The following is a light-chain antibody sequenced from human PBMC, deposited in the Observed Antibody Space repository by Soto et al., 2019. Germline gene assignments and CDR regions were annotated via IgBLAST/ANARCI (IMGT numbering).Light chain of an antibody. Sequence: DLVMTQSPLSLPVTPGEPASISCRSSQGLLHTNGYNYLDWYLQKPGQSPQLLIYLGSNRASGVPDRLSGSASGTDFTLKISRVEAEDVGVYYCMQALQPPWTFGQGTRVEIK. J-gene: IGKJ1*01. CDR2: LGS. CDR3: MQALQPPWT. V-gene: IGKV2-28*01. CDR1: QGLLHTNGYNY.